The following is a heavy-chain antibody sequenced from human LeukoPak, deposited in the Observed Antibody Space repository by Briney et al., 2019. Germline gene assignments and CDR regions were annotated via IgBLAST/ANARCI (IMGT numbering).Heavy chain of an antibody. Sequence: SETLSLTCTVSGGSISRSSYYWGWIRQPPGKGLEWIGSIYYSGTTYSNPSLKSRVTISVDASKNQFSLKLRSVTAADTAVYYCARQNDRSHDYWGQGTLVTVSS. J-gene: IGHJ4*02. D-gene: IGHD1-1*01. CDR1: GGSISRSSYY. V-gene: IGHV4-39*01. CDR3: ARQNDRSHDY. CDR2: IYYSGTT.